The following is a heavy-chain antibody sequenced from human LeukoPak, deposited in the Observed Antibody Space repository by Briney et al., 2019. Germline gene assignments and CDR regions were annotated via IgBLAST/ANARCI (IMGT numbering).Heavy chain of an antibody. D-gene: IGHD6-19*01. CDR1: GFTFSSYA. CDR2: IDASGGST. V-gene: IGHV3-23*01. J-gene: IGHJ5*02. CDR3: AKGSGSGWYGWFAP. Sequence: PGGSLRLSCAASGFTFSSYAMTWVRQAPGKGLKWVSSIDASGGSTYYADSVKGRFTISRDNSKNTFFLQMNTLRAADTAVYYCAKGSGSGWYGWFAPWGQGTLVTVSS.